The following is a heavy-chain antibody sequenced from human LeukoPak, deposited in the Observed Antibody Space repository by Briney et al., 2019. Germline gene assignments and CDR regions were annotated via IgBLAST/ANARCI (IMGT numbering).Heavy chain of an antibody. CDR1: GFTFSSYS. Sequence: GGSLRLSCAASGFTFSSYSMNWVRQAPGKGLEWVSSISSSSYIYYADSVKGRFTISRDNAKNSLYLQMNSLRAEDTAVYYCARIRTYGVTPYFDXWGQGTLVTV. CDR3: ARIRTYGVTPYFDX. CDR2: ISSSSYI. D-gene: IGHD2-21*02. J-gene: IGHJ4*02. V-gene: IGHV3-21*01.